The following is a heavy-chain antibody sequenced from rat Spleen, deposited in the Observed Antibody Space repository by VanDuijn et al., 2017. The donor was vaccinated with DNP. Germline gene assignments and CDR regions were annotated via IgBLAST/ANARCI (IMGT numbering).Heavy chain of an antibody. D-gene: IGHD1-4*01. CDR3: ARHVLPLRVWDY. J-gene: IGHJ2*01. V-gene: IGHV5-22*01. CDR2: ISYDGGST. Sequence: EVQLVESGGGLVQPGRSLKLSCAGSGFIFSDYYMAWVRQAPTKGLEWVAYISYDGGSTYSGDSVKGRFTISRDIAKNTLYLQMNSLRSEDMATYYCARHVLPLRVWDYWGQGVMVTVSS. CDR1: GFIFSDYY.